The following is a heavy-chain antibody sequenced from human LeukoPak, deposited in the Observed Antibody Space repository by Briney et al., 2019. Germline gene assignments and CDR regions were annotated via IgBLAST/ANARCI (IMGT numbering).Heavy chain of an antibody. V-gene: IGHV3-21*01. CDR2: ISSSSSYI. CDR3: ARSPSPWGDWGAYFDY. Sequence: GGSLRLSCAAFGFTFSSYWMSWVRQAPGKGLEWVSSISSSSSYIYYADSVKGRFTISRDNAKNSLYLQMNSLRAEDTAVYYCARSPSPWGDWGAYFDYWGQGTLVTVSS. D-gene: IGHD1-26*01. J-gene: IGHJ4*02. CDR1: GFTFSSYW.